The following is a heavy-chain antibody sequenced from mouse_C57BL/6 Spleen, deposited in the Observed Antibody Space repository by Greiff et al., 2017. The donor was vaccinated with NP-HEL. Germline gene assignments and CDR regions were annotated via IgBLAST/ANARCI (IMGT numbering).Heavy chain of an antibody. CDR3: ARDLGNPYDY. CDR2: ISDGGSYT. V-gene: IGHV5-4*01. Sequence: EVKLEESGGGLVKPGGSLKLSCAASGFTFSSYAMSWVRQTPEKRLEWVATISDGGSYTYYPDNVKGRFTISRDNAKNNLYLQMSHLKSEDTAMYYCARDLGNPYDYWGQGTSVTVSS. CDR1: GFTFSSYA. D-gene: IGHD2-1*01. J-gene: IGHJ4*01.